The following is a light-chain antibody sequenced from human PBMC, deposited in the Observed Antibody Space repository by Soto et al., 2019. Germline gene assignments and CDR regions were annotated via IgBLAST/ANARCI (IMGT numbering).Light chain of an antibody. CDR3: SSYAGSNNFVV. J-gene: IGLJ2*01. V-gene: IGLV2-8*01. Sequence: QSALTQPPSASGSPGQSVTISCTGTASDVGGYNYVSWYQQHPGKVPKLMIYDVTKRPSGVPDRFSGSKSGNTASLTVSGLQAEDEADYYCSSYAGSNNFVVFGGGTKLTVL. CDR1: ASDVGGYNY. CDR2: DVT.